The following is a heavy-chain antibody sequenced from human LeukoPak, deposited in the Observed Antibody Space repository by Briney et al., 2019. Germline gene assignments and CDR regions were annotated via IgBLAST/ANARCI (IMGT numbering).Heavy chain of an antibody. CDR1: GFTFSSYS. CDR3: ARNSGWGAFDI. CDR2: ISSSSSYI. Sequence: GGSLRLSCAASGFTFSSYSMNWVRQAPGKGLEWVSSISSSSSYIYYADSVKGRFTISRDNAKNSLYLQMNSLRAEDTAVYYCARNSGWGAFDIWGQGTMVTVSS. D-gene: IGHD6-19*01. J-gene: IGHJ3*02. V-gene: IGHV3-21*01.